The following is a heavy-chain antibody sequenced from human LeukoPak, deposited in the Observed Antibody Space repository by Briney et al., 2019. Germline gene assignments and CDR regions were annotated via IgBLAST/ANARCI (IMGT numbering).Heavy chain of an antibody. CDR3: VKASEYYDY. D-gene: IGHD3-10*01. J-gene: IGHJ4*02. CDR2: IATNGGSI. V-gene: IGHV3-64D*06. CDR1: GFTFSSFG. Sequence: GGSLRLSCSASGFTFSSFGMHWVRQAPGKGLEYVSSIATNGGSIVYADSVRGRFTISRDNSKNALYLQMSSLRAEDTAVYFCVKASEYYDYWGQGTLVTVSS.